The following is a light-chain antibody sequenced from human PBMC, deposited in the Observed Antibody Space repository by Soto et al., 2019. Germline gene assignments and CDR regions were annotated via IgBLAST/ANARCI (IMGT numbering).Light chain of an antibody. V-gene: IGKV2-28*01. CDR2: LGS. Sequence: DIVMTQSPLSLPVTPGEPASISCRSSQSLLHSNGYNYLDWYLQKPGQSPQLLIYLGSNRASGVPARFSGSGSGTDFTLKISRLEAEDVGVYYCMQALQSPYTFGQGTKLEIK. J-gene: IGKJ2*01. CDR1: QSLLHSNGYNY. CDR3: MQALQSPYT.